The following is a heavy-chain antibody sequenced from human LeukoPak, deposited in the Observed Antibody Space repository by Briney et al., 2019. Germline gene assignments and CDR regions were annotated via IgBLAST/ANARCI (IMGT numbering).Heavy chain of an antibody. J-gene: IGHJ4*02. CDR3: ARGRDFWERDY. CDR1: GGSISGYY. CDR2: IYYSGST. Sequence: SETLSLTCTVSGGSISGYYWSWIRQPPGKGLEWIGYIYYSGSTNYNPSLESRVTISVDTSKNQFSLKLSSVTAADTAVYYCARGRDFWERDYWGQGTLVTVSS. V-gene: IGHV4-59*01. D-gene: IGHD3-3*01.